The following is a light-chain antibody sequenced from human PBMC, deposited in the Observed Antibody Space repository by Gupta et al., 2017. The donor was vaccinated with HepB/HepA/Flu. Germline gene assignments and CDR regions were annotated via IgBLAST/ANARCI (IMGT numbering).Light chain of an antibody. J-gene: IGKJ1*01. Sequence: IQMTQSPSTLSASVVDRVTITCRASQSISTWLAWFQQKPGKATKLLISQASSLKSGVPSRFSCSGSGTEFTLTISSLQPDHIATYYCQQYSNYWTFGPGTKVDI. CDR1: QSISTW. V-gene: IGKV1-5*03. CDR3: QQYSNYWT. CDR2: QAS.